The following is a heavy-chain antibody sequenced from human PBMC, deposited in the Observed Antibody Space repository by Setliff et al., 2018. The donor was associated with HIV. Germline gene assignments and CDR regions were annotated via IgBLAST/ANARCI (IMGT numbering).Heavy chain of an antibody. V-gene: IGHV4-34*01. CDR2: IGYSGST. D-gene: IGHD2-21*01. J-gene: IGHJ5*02. CDR3: ARGVARQVVIDRWFDP. CDR1: GGSFSDFY. Sequence: TLSLTCAVFGGSFSDFYWSWIRQPPGKGLEWIGEIGYSGSTVYNPSLKSRVTMSVDASKNLVSLNLNSVTAADTAIYYCARGVARQVVIDRWFDPWGQGTPVTVSS.